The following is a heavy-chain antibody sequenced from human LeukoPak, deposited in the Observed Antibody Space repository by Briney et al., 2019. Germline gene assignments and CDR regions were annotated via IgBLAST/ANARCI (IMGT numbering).Heavy chain of an antibody. V-gene: IGHV4-59*08. CDR3: ARHQAVYTSSWADAFDI. Sequence: PSETLSLTCTVSGGSISSYYWSWIRQPPGKGLEWIGYIYYSGSTNYNPSLKSRVTISVDTSKNQFSLNLRSVTAADTAVYYRARHQAVYTSSWADAFDIWGQGTMVTVSS. J-gene: IGHJ3*02. D-gene: IGHD6-13*01. CDR1: GGSISSYY. CDR2: IYYSGST.